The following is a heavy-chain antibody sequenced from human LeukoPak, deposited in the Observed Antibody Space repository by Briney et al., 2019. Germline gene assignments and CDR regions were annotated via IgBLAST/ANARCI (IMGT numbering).Heavy chain of an antibody. J-gene: IGHJ4*02. Sequence: GGSLRLSCAASGFTFTTYGMHWVRQAPGKGLEWVALISYDGSNTYYADSVKGRFTISRDNSKNTLYLQMNSLRPEDTAVYYCARQQLQLWYDWGQGTLVTVSS. CDR3: ARQQLQLWYD. CDR2: ISYDGSNT. V-gene: IGHV3-30*03. CDR1: GFTFTTYG. D-gene: IGHD5-18*01.